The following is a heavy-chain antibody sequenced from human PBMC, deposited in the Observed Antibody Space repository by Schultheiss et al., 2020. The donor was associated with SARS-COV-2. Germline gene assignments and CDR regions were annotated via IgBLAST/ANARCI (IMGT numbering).Heavy chain of an antibody. Sequence: SQTLSLTCTVSGGSISSYYWSWIRQPPGKGLEWIGYIYYSGSTNYNPSLKSRVTISVDTSKNQFSLKLSSVTAADTAVYYCARDLVGSLRFDYWGQGTLVTVSS. V-gene: IGHV4-59*12. CDR1: GGSISSYY. D-gene: IGHD1-26*01. CDR3: ARDLVGSLRFDY. CDR2: IYYSGST. J-gene: IGHJ4*02.